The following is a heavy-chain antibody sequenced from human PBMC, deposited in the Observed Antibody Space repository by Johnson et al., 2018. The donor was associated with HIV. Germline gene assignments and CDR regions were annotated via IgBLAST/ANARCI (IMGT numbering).Heavy chain of an antibody. Sequence: EKLVESGGGVVQPGRSLRLSCAASGFTFSSYWMSWVRQAPGKGLEWVSYISSSGSTIYYADSVKGRFTISRDNAKNSLYLQMNSLRAEDTAVYYCATYSSSWYKGGYAFDIWGQGTMVTVSS. CDR2: ISSSGSTI. V-gene: IGHV3-48*04. CDR3: ATYSSSWYKGGYAFDI. J-gene: IGHJ3*02. CDR1: GFTFSSYW. D-gene: IGHD6-13*01.